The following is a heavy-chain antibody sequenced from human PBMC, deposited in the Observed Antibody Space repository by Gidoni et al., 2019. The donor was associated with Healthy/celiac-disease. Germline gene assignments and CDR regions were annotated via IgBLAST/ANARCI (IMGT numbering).Heavy chain of an antibody. D-gene: IGHD2-21*02. Sequence: IGWVRQMPGKGLEWMGIIYPGDSDTRYSPSFQGQVTISADKSISTAYLQWSSLKASDTAMYYCARIYCGGDCYSYYFDYWGQGTLVTVSS. J-gene: IGHJ4*02. CDR3: ARIYCGGDCYSYYFDY. V-gene: IGHV5-51*01. CDR2: IYPGDSDT.